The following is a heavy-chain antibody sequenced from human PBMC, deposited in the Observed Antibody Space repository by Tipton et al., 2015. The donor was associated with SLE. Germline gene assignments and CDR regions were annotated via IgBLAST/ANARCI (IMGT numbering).Heavy chain of an antibody. CDR1: GFTFSDHF. V-gene: IGHV3-72*01. J-gene: IGHJ4*02. CDR3: ARERTYYDFWSGYYTGYLDY. D-gene: IGHD3-3*01. Sequence: SLRLSCAASGFTFSDHFMDWVRQAPGKGLEWVGRTRNKANSYTTEYAASVKGRFTISRDDSRNFLYLQMNSLKTEDTAVYYCARERTYYDFWSGYYTGYLDYWGQGTLVTVSS. CDR2: TRNKANSYTT.